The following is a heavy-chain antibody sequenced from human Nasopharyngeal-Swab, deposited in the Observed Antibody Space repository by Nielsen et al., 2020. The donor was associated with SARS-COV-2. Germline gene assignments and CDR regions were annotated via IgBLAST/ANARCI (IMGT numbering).Heavy chain of an antibody. V-gene: IGHV3-7*01. CDR2: IKQDGSEK. CDR3: ARDYGDYGNYYYGMDV. J-gene: IGHJ6*02. CDR1: GFTFSSVW. D-gene: IGHD4-17*01. Sequence: GESLKISCAASGFTFSSVWMSWVRQAPGKGLEWVANIKQDGSEKYYVDSVKGRFTISRDNAKNSLYLQMNSLRAEDTAVYYCARDYGDYGNYYYGMDVWGQGTTVTVSS.